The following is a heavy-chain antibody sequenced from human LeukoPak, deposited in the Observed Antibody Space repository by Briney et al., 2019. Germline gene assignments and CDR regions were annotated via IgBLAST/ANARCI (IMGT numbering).Heavy chain of an antibody. D-gene: IGHD2-2*01. J-gene: IGHJ4*02. CDR3: ATLTLYCSSTSCPIIPFDY. Sequence: ASVKVSCKASGYTFTSYDINWVRQATGQGLEWMGWMNPNSGNTGYAQKFQGRVTMTRNTSISTAYMELSSLRSEDTAVYYCATLTLYCSSTSCPIIPFDYWGQGTLVTVSS. V-gene: IGHV1-8*01. CDR2: MNPNSGNT. CDR1: GYTFTSYD.